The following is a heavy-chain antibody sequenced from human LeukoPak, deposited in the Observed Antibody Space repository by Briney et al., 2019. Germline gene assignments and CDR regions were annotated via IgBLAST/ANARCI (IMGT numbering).Heavy chain of an antibody. CDR2: IMSMFGTA. D-gene: IGHD3-22*01. Sequence: ASVKVSCKASGGTFSSYALTWVRQTPGQGLEWMGGIMSMFGTAKYAQKFQGRVTITADESTSTAYMELSSLRSEDTAVYYCARAGYDTKEDYWGQGTLVTVSS. V-gene: IGHV1-69*13. J-gene: IGHJ4*02. CDR1: GGTFSSYA. CDR3: ARAGYDTKEDY.